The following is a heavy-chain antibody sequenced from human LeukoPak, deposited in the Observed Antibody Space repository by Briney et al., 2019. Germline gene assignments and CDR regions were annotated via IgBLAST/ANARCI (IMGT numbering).Heavy chain of an antibody. CDR2: ISGSGGAT. J-gene: IGHJ4*02. CDR3: AKSIFSVSYSGALYYFDY. Sequence: GGSLRLSCAASGLTFSNYAMSWVRQAPGKGLEWVSTISGSGGATYYTDSVKGRFTISRDNSKNTLFLQMNSLRAEDTAVYYCAKSIFSVSYSGALYYFDYWGQGTLVTVSS. CDR1: GLTFSNYA. V-gene: IGHV3-23*01. D-gene: IGHD5/OR15-5a*01.